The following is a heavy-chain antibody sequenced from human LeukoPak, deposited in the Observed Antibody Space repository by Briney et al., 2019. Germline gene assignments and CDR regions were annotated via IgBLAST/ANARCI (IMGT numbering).Heavy chain of an antibody. CDR1: GYSFTTYG. D-gene: IGHD1-26*01. J-gene: IGHJ3*02. V-gene: IGHV1-18*01. Sequence: GASVKVSCKASGYSFTTYGISWVRQAPGQGLEWMGWISANNNNTDNVQKLQGRVTMTTDTSTSTAYMELRSLRSDDTAVYYCASGSYFLAAFDIWGQGTMVTVSS. CDR3: ASGSYFLAAFDI. CDR2: ISANNNNT.